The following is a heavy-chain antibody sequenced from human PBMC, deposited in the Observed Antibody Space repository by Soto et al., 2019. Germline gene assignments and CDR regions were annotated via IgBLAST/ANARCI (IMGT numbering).Heavy chain of an antibody. CDR3: AKGPHYYGSGSQYGMEV. CDR1: GFTFSSYA. J-gene: IGHJ6*02. CDR2: ISGSGGST. Sequence: EVQLLESGGGLVQPGGSLRLSCAASGFTFSSYAMSWVRQAPGKGLEWVSAISGSGGSTYYADSVKGRFTISRDNSKTTLYLQMNSLRAEDTAVYYCAKGPHYYGSGSQYGMEVWGQGTTVTVSS. D-gene: IGHD3-10*01. V-gene: IGHV3-23*01.